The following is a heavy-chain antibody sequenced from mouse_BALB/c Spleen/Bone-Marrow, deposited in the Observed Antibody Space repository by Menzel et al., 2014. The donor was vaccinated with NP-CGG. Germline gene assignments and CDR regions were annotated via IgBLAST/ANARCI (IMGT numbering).Heavy chain of an antibody. Sequence: EVQLVESGGGLVQPGGSLKLSCAASGFDFSRYWMSWVRQAPGKGLEWIGEINPVSSTINHTPSLKDKFIISRDNAKKTLYLQMSKVRSEDTALYYCARLGYYGGFAYWGQGTLVTVSA. CDR1: GFDFSRYW. CDR2: INPVSSTI. V-gene: IGHV4-1*02. CDR3: ARLGYYGGFAY. J-gene: IGHJ3*01. D-gene: IGHD2-3*01.